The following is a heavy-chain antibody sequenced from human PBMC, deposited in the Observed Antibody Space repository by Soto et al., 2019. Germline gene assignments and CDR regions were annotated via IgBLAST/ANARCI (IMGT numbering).Heavy chain of an antibody. D-gene: IGHD6-6*01. CDR2: IYYSGST. V-gene: IGHV4-31*03. Sequence: KTSETLSLTCTVSGGSISSGVYYWSWIRQHPGKGLEWIGYIYYSGSTYYNPSLKSRVTISVDTSKNQFSLKLSSVTAADTAVYYCARGEYSSSSRDYYYGMDVWGQGTTVTVSS. J-gene: IGHJ6*02. CDR3: ARGEYSSSSRDYYYGMDV. CDR1: GGSISSGVYY.